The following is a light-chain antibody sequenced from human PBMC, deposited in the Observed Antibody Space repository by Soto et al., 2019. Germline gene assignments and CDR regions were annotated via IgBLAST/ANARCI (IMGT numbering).Light chain of an antibody. CDR3: QQYNNWPPLT. J-gene: IGKJ4*01. Sequence: MTQSPATLSVSPGERATLSCRASQFIGSSLAWYQQKPGEAPRLLMYDASSRATGIPARFTGSGSGTAFTLTISSLQSEDFAIYYCQQYNNWPPLTFGGGSKVEIK. CDR1: QFIGSS. V-gene: IGKV3-15*01. CDR2: DAS.